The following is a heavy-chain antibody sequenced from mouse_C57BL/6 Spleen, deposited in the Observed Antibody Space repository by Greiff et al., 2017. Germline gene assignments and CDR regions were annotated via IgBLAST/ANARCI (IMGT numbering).Heavy chain of an antibody. J-gene: IGHJ4*01. CDR1: GYTFTSYW. CDR2: IYPGSGST. D-gene: IGHD2-4*01. CDR3: ARYDYDDAMDY. V-gene: IGHV1-55*01. Sequence: QVQLQQPGAELVKPGASVKMSCKASGYTFTSYWITWVKQSPGQGLEWIGDIYPGSGSTNYNEKFKSKATLTVDTSSSTAYMQLSSLTSEDSAVYYCARYDYDDAMDYWGQGTSVTVSS.